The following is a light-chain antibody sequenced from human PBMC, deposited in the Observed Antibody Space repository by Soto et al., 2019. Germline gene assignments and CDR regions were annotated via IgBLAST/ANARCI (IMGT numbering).Light chain of an antibody. CDR1: QSVSSSY. Sequence: EIVLTQSPGTLSLSPGERATLSCRASQSVSSSYLAWYQQKPGQAPRLIIYGASSRATGIPDRFSGSGSGTDFTLTISRLEPEDFAVYYCQQYGSSPKITFGGGTKVEIK. CDR3: QQYGSSPKIT. CDR2: GAS. V-gene: IGKV3-20*01. J-gene: IGKJ4*01.